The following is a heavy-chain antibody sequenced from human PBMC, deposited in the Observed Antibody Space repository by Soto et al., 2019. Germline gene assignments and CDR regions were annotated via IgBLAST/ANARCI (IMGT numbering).Heavy chain of an antibody. CDR2: IYYNGST. V-gene: IGHV4-59*12. CDR1: GGSISSYY. Sequence: PSETLSLTCTVSGGSISSYYWSWIRQPPGKGLERIGYIYYNGSTNYNPSLNSRATVSVDRSKNQFSLRLTSVTAADTAVYFCARRRIPSGYDDFFEVWGQGILVTVSS. CDR3: ARRRIPSGYDDFFEV. J-gene: IGHJ4*02. D-gene: IGHD5-12*01.